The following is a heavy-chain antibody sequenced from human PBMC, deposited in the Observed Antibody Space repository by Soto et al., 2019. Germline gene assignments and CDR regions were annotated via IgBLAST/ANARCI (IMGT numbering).Heavy chain of an antibody. V-gene: IGHV1-2*02. J-gene: IGHJ6*01. Sequence: ASVNVSCKASGYTFTGYYIHWVREAPGQGLEWMGWINPQTGGTSYAQKFQGRVTLSRDTSINTAXLXXXXXRFDDAAVYFCARGRYKLRSDCLDVGGQVPTGAVSS. CDR1: GYTFTGYY. D-gene: IGHD1-1*01. CDR3: ARGRYKLRSDCLDV. CDR2: INPQTGGT.